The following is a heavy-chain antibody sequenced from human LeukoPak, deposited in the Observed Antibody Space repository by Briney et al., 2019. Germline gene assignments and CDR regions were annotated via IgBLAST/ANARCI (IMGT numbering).Heavy chain of an antibody. V-gene: IGHV3-30-3*01. CDR3: ARDGQHIVVVPAAIRWDPWDYGMDV. Sequence: GRSLRLSCAASGFTFSSYAMRWVRQAPGKGLEWVAVISYDGSNKYYADSVKGRFTISRDNSKNTLYLQMNSLRAEDTAVYYCARDGQHIVVVPAAIRWDPWDYGMDVWGQGTTVTVSS. D-gene: IGHD2-2*02. J-gene: IGHJ6*02. CDR1: GFTFSSYA. CDR2: ISYDGSNK.